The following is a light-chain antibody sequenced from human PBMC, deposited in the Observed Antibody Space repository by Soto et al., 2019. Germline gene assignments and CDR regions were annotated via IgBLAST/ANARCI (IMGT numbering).Light chain of an antibody. CDR2: SNN. CDR1: SSNIGSNT. V-gene: IGLV1-44*01. CDR3: AAWDDSLNGYYV. Sequence: QSVLTQPPSASGTPGQRVTISCSGSSSNIGSNTVNWYQQLPGTAPKPLIYSNNLRPSGVPDRFSGSKSGTSASLAISGLQSEDEADYYCAAWDDSLNGYYVFGTGTKLTVL. J-gene: IGLJ1*01.